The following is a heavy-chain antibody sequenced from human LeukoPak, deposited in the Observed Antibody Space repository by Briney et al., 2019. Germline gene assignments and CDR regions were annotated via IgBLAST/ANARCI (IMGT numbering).Heavy chain of an antibody. CDR1: GYTFTSYG. J-gene: IGHJ3*02. D-gene: IGHD5-12*01. Sequence: AASVKVSCKASGYTFTSYGISWVRQAPGQGLEWMGWINPNSGGTNYAQKFQGRVTMTRDTSISTAYMELSRLRSDDTAVYYCARLTSGYEAIGKAAFDIWGQGTMVTVSS. CDR3: ARLTSGYEAIGKAAFDI. V-gene: IGHV1-2*02. CDR2: INPNSGGT.